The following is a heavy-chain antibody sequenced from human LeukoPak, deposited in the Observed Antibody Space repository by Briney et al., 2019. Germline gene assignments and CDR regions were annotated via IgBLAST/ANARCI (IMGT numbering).Heavy chain of an antibody. CDR3: ARVRRQQLVSFWFDP. Sequence: SETLSLTCTVSGGSISSYYWSRIRQPPGKGLEWIGYIYYSGSTNYNPSLKSRVTISVDTSKNQFSLKLSSVTAADTAVYYCARVRRQQLVSFWFDPWGQGTLVTVSS. D-gene: IGHD6-13*01. V-gene: IGHV4-59*01. CDR1: GGSISSYY. J-gene: IGHJ5*02. CDR2: IYYSGST.